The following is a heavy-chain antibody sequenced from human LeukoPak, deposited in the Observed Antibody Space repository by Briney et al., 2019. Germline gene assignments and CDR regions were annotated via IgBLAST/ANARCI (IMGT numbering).Heavy chain of an antibody. Sequence: GGSPRLSCAASGFTVSSNYMSWVRQAPGKGLEWVSVIYSGGSTYYADSVKGRFTVSRDNSKNTLYLQMNSLRAEDTAVYYCARSAAGRGYYFDYWGQGTLVTVSS. V-gene: IGHV3-66*01. CDR3: ARSAAGRGYYFDY. J-gene: IGHJ4*02. CDR2: IYSGGST. D-gene: IGHD6-13*01. CDR1: GFTVSSNY.